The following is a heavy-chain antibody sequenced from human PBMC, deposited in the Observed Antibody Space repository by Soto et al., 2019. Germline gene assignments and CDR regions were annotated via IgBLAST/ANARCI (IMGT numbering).Heavy chain of an antibody. CDR2: ISGSGGST. V-gene: IGHV3-23*01. D-gene: IGHD3-22*01. J-gene: IGHJ6*02. CDR3: AKPLPPHANDSSGYYPKGEAYYYYYGMDV. CDR1: GFTFSSYA. Sequence: GGSLRLSCAASGFTFSSYAMSWVRQAPGKGLEWVSAISGSGGSTYYADSVKGRFTISRDNSKNTLYLQMNSLRAEDTAVYYCAKPLPPHANDSSGYYPKGEAYYYYYGMDVWGQGTTVTVSS.